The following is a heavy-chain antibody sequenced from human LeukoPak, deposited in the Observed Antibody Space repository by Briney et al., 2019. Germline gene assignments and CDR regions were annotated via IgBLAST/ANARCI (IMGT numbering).Heavy chain of an antibody. J-gene: IGHJ5*02. CDR1: GGSISGYY. Sequence: SSETLSPTCTVSGGSISGYYWSWIRQPPGKGLEWIGYIYYSGSTNYNPSLRSRVTISVDTSKNQFSLRLTSVTATDTAVYYCARLHSSRAEEFDPWGQGTLVTVSS. V-gene: IGHV4-59*01. CDR2: IYYSGST. CDR3: ARLHSSRAEEFDP.